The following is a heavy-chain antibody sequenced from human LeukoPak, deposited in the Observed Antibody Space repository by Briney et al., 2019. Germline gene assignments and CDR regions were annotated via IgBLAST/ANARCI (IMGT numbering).Heavy chain of an antibody. CDR3: ARVYCSGGSCYSHYFDY. J-gene: IGHJ4*02. CDR2: IYHSGST. V-gene: IGHV4-30-2*01. Sequence: SETLSLTCAVSGGSISSGGYSWSWIRQPPGKGLEWIGYIYHSGSTYYNPSLKSRVTISVDRSKNQFSLKLSSVTAADTAVYYCARVYCSGGSCYSHYFDYWGQGTLVTVSS. CDR1: GGSISSGGYS. D-gene: IGHD2-15*01.